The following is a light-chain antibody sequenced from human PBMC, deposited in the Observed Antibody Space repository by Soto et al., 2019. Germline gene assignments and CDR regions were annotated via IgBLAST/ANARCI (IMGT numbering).Light chain of an antibody. CDR3: QQRSNWPIT. Sequence: EIVLTQSPATLYLSPGERATLSCRASQSVSSYLAWYQQKTGQAPRILIFDASNRATGIPARFSGSGSGTDFTLTISRLEPEDFAVYYCQQRSNWPITFGQGTRLEIK. J-gene: IGKJ5*01. V-gene: IGKV3-11*01. CDR2: DAS. CDR1: QSVSSY.